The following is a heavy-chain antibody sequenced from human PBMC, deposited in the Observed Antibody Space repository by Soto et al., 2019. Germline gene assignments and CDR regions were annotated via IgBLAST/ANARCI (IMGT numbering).Heavy chain of an antibody. D-gene: IGHD1-1*01. Sequence: GGSLRLSCAASGFTCSSYAMHWVRQAPGKGLEWVAVISYDGSNKYYADSVKGRFTISRDNSKNTLYLQMNSLRAEDTAVYYCARGEPLGPYYYYGMDVWGQGTTVTVSS. CDR3: ARGEPLGPYYYYGMDV. CDR2: ISYDGSNK. J-gene: IGHJ6*02. CDR1: GFTCSSYA. V-gene: IGHV3-30-3*01.